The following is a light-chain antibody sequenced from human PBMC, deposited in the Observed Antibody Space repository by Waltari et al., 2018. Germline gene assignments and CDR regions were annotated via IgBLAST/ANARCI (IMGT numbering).Light chain of an antibody. J-gene: IGKJ1*01. Sequence: EIVMTQSPATLSMSPGESATLSCRASQSLNSAFAWYQQKPGQAPRLLIDSTSTRATGTPARFSGSGSGTEFTLTISSLQSEDFAIYYCQQYNYWPWTFGQGTRVEIK. CDR2: STS. V-gene: IGKV3D-15*01. CDR3: QQYNYWPWT. CDR1: QSLNSA.